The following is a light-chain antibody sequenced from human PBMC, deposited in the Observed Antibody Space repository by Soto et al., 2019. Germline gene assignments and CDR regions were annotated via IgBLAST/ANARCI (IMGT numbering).Light chain of an antibody. CDR2: DVS. Sequence: QSALTQPASVSGSPGQSITISCTGTSSDVGGYNYVSWYQQHPGKAPKVMIYDVSNRPSGVSNRFSGSTSGNTASLTISGLQAEDEADDYCSSYTSSSTRVFGGGTKLTVL. J-gene: IGLJ2*01. CDR3: SSYTSSSTRV. CDR1: SSDVGGYNY. V-gene: IGLV2-14*01.